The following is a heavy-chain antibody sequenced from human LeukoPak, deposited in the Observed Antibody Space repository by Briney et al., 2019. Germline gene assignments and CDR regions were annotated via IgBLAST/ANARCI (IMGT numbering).Heavy chain of an antibody. Sequence: GGSLRLSCAAPGFTFDDYAMHWVRQAPGKGLEWVSGISWNSGSIGYADSVKGRFTISRDNAKNSLYLQMNSLRAEDTALYYCAKDTGRFYYYYYMDVWGKGTTVTISS. D-gene: IGHD3-3*01. J-gene: IGHJ6*03. CDR2: ISWNSGSI. CDR3: AKDTGRFYYYYYMDV. V-gene: IGHV3-9*01. CDR1: GFTFDDYA.